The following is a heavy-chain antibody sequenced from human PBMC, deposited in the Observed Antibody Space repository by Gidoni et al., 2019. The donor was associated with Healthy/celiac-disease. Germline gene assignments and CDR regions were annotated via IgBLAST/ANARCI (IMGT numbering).Heavy chain of an antibody. Sequence: QLQLQQWGAGLLKPSETLSLTCAVYGGSFSGYYWSWIRQPPGKGLEWIGDINPSGRTNYNPSLKMRVTISVDTSKNQFSLKLSSVTAADTAVYYCARGLVGAYRNYFDYWGQGTLVTVSS. V-gene: IGHV4-34*01. CDR1: GGSFSGYY. CDR3: ARGLVGAYRNYFDY. D-gene: IGHD1-26*01. J-gene: IGHJ4*02. CDR2: INPSGRT.